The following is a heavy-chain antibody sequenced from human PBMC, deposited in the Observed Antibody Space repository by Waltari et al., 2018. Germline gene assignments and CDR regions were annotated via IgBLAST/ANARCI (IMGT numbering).Heavy chain of an antibody. CDR3: ARGPSLGDLLAGSFLGYYFGMDV. Sequence: QVQLQESGPRLVKPSETLSLTCTVSGDSISSYYWSWIRQPAGKGLEWIGRTYTNWRTNYTPSLKSRFTMSVDKSKNQFSLSVTSVTAADTAVYFCARGPSLGDLLAGSFLGYYFGMDVWGQGTTVIVSS. CDR1: GDSISSYY. D-gene: IGHD3-9*01. V-gene: IGHV4-4*07. J-gene: IGHJ6*02. CDR2: TYTNWRT.